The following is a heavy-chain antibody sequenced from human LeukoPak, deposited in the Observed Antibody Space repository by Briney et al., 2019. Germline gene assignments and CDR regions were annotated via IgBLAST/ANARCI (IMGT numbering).Heavy chain of an antibody. V-gene: IGHV3-48*02. J-gene: IGHJ3*02. CDR2: ISGSGSVS. D-gene: IGHD3-10*01. CDR1: GFTFSSYS. CDR3: ARDGGFGFLAAFDI. Sequence: PGGSLRLSCAASGFTFSSYSMNWVRQAPGKGLEWISYISGSGSVSYYEDSVKDRFTISRDNAKNSLYLQMNSLRDEDTALYYCARDGGFGFLAAFDIWGQGTMVTVAS.